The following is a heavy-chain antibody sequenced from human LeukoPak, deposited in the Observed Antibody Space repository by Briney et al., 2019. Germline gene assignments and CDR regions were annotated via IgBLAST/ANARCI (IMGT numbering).Heavy chain of an antibody. CDR3: ARGLRGYTYGLDY. J-gene: IGHJ4*02. CDR1: GFTFSSYS. Sequence: GGSLRLSCAASGFTFSSYSMSWVRQAPGKGLEWVSFISSGSGHMLYADSVKGRFTISRDSAKDLLYLQMNSLRAEDTAVYYCARGLRGYTYGLDYWGQGTLVAVSS. D-gene: IGHD5-18*01. CDR2: ISSGSGHM. V-gene: IGHV3-21*01.